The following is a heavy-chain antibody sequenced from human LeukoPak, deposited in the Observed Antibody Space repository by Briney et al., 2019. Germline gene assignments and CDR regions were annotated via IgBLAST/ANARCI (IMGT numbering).Heavy chain of an antibody. D-gene: IGHD2-8*02. V-gene: IGHV3-66*01. CDR3: AREEPGGHHELYYDS. CDR1: GFTVSSNY. J-gene: IGHJ4*02. CDR2: IYSDHST. Sequence: PGGSLRLSCAASGFTVSSNYMTWIRQAPGKGLQWVSVIYSDHSTYYVDSVKGRFTISRDNSKNTVYLQMNSLRAEDTAVYYCAREEPGGHHELYYDSWGQGTLVTVSS.